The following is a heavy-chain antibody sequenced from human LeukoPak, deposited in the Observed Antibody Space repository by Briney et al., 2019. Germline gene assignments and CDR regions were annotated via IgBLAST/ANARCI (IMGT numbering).Heavy chain of an antibody. CDR1: GFTFRNHG. CDR2: IWYDGGNK. D-gene: IGHD5-24*01. Sequence: PGGSLRLSCAASGFTFRNHGMHWVRQAPGKGLEWVAIIWYDGGNKYYADSVNGRFTISRDNSKSTLFLQMNSLRAEDTAVYYCVRDRGALQYFDYWGQGTLFTVSS. CDR3: VRDRGALQYFDY. V-gene: IGHV3-33*01. J-gene: IGHJ4*02.